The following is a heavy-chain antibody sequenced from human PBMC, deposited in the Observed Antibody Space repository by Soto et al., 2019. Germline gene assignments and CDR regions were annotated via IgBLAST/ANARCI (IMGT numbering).Heavy chain of an antibody. Sequence: PSETLSLTCTVSGGSISVRRYYWTWNRQPPGKGLEWIGYIYYSGSTNYSPSLKSRVTISVDTSKNQFSLKLSSVTAADTAVYYCARGYIVVVPAAPAGYYYYYMEVWGKGTTVTVSS. CDR2: IYYSGST. CDR1: GGSISVRRYY. V-gene: IGHV4-61*01. D-gene: IGHD2-2*01. CDR3: ARGYIVVVPAAPAGYYYYYMEV. J-gene: IGHJ6*03.